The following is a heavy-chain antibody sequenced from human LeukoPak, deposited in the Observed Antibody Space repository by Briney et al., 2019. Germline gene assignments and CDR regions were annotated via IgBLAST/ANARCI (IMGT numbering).Heavy chain of an antibody. CDR3: ARERESDYATEVFDY. J-gene: IGHJ4*02. D-gene: IGHD4-17*01. CDR1: GFTFSTYA. CDR2: ISYDGSNK. V-gene: IGHV3-30-3*01. Sequence: PGRSLRLSCAASGFTFSTYAMHWVRRAPGKGLEWVVLISYDGSNKYYGDSVKGRFTISRENSKNTLYLQMNSLRAEDTAVYYCARERESDYATEVFDYWGQGTLVTVSS.